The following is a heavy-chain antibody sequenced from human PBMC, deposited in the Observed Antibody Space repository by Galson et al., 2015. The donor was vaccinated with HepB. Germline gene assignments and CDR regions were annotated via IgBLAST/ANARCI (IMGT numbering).Heavy chain of an antibody. CDR3: ARTYDYGDYADWYFDL. Sequence: LSLTCAVYGGSFSGSYWTWIRQPPGEGLEWIGEINHSGRTKQNLSLKSRVTISVDTSKNQFSLRLSSVIAADTAVYYCARTYDYGDYADWYFDLWGRGTLVTVSS. V-gene: IGHV4-34*01. CDR1: GGSFSGSY. D-gene: IGHD4-17*01. CDR2: INHSGRT. J-gene: IGHJ2*01.